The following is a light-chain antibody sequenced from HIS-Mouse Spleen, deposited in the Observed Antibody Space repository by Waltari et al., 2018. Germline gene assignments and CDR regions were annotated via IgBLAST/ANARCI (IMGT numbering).Light chain of an antibody. CDR1: KVGDNY. Sequence: SYELTQPPSVSVSPGQTASITCSGDKVGDNYPCCYQQKPGQSPVLVIYQDSKRPSGIPERFSGSNSGNTATLTISGTQAMDEADYYCQAWDSSTAVFGGGTKLTVL. V-gene: IGLV3-1*01. CDR2: QDS. CDR3: QAWDSSTAV. J-gene: IGLJ2*01.